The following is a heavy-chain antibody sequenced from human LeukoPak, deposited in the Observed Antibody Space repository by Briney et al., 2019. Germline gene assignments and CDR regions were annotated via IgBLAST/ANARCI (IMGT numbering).Heavy chain of an antibody. D-gene: IGHD4-17*01. Sequence: PSETLSLTCTVSGGSISSYYWSWIRQPPGKGLEWIGYIYYSGSTYYNPSLKSRVTISVDTSKNQFSLKLSSVTAADTAVYYCATMDYGDYDYWGQGTLVTVSS. V-gene: IGHV4-59*08. J-gene: IGHJ4*02. CDR3: ATMDYGDYDY. CDR2: IYYSGST. CDR1: GGSISSYY.